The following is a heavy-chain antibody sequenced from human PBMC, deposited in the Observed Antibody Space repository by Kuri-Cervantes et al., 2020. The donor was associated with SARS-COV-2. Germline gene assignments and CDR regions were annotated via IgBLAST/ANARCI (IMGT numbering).Heavy chain of an antibody. CDR2: INPTVGDT. D-gene: IGHD2-21*01. Sequence: ASVKVSCKASGYIFTSYYLHWVRQAPGQGLEWMGVINPTVGDTTYAQKFQGRVTMTRDTSTSTVYVELSSLRSEDTAVYYCYCAPKEGFDSWGQGTLVTVSS. CDR3: YCAPKEGFDS. J-gene: IGHJ4*02. CDR1: GYIFTSYY. V-gene: IGHV1-46*01.